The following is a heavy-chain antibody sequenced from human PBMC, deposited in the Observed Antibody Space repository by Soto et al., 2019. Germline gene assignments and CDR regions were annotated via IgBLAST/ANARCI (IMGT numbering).Heavy chain of an antibody. V-gene: IGHV3-23*01. J-gene: IGHJ4*02. Sequence: EVQLLESGGGLVQPGGSLRLSCVASGLTFSTYAMSWVRQAPGKGLEWVSGIVGSGGSTYYADSVKGRFTISRDNSKNTLYLQMNSLRAEDTALYYCAKDARGRGAYTFDYWGQGTLVTVSS. CDR3: AKDARGRGAYTFDY. D-gene: IGHD3-10*01. CDR2: IVGSGGST. CDR1: GLTFSTYA.